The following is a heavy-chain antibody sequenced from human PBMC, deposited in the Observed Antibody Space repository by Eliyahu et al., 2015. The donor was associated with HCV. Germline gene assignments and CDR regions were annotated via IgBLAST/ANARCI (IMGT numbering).Heavy chain of an antibody. Sequence: QLQLQXSGPGLVKPSXTLSLTCTVSGASITXSYYXWGWIRQPPGKGLEWIGSIYYSGSTYYNPSLDSRVTLSGDTSKNQFSLRLSSVTAADTAVYYCATIRVADTDRDYWGRGTLVTVSS. CDR3: ATIRVADTDRDY. J-gene: IGHJ4*02. CDR2: IYYSGST. D-gene: IGHD6-19*01. V-gene: IGHV4-39*01. CDR1: GASITXSYYX.